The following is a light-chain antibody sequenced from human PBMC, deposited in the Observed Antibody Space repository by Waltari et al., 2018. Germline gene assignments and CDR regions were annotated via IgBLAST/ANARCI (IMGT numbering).Light chain of an antibody. CDR2: LVS. CDR3: MQARQTPWT. Sequence: DIVMTQSPLSLSVTPGEPASISCRSSQSLLHSSGNTFLDWDLQKQGPSPQLLIYLVSNRASGVPDRFSGSGSGTDFTLKISRVEAEDVGVYFCMQARQTPWTFGQGTRVEIK. CDR1: QSLLHSSGNTF. V-gene: IGKV2-28*01. J-gene: IGKJ1*01.